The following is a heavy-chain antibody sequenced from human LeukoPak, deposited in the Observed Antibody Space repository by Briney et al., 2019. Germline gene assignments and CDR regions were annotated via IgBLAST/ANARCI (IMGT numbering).Heavy chain of an antibody. D-gene: IGHD1-26*01. CDR3: AKAGGSSFDY. J-gene: IGHJ4*02. CDR2: VSNDGRNK. V-gene: IGHV3-30*18. Sequence: GGSLRLSCAASGFTFSSYGMHWVRQAPGKGLEWVAVVSNDGRNKYYSDSVKGRFSISRDNFKNTVYLQMSSLRAEDTALYYCAKAGGSSFDYWGQGTLVTVSS. CDR1: GFTFSSYG.